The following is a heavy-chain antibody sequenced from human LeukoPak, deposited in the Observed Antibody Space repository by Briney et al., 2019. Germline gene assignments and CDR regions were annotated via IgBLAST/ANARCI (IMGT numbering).Heavy chain of an antibody. CDR1: GFTFSDYA. CDR3: AKDASAWWYHRAYMNV. J-gene: IGHJ6*03. Sequence: GGSLRLSCAASGFTFSDYAMSWVRQAPGGGLEWVSAISGSGDKTFHADSVKGRFTTSRDNSKNTLSLQMSSLRVEDSAVYFCAKDASAWWYHRAYMNVWGTGTTVTVSS. V-gene: IGHV3-23*01. D-gene: IGHD2-15*01. CDR2: ISGSGDKT.